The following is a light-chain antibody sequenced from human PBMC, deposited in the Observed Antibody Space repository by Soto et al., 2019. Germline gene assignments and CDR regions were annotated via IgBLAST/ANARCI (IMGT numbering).Light chain of an antibody. CDR3: LQDYNYPWT. V-gene: IGKV1-6*01. J-gene: IGKJ1*01. Sequence: AIQMTQSTSSLSASVGDRVTITCRASQDIRNELGWYQQKPGKAPKLLIYAASSLQSGVPSRFSGSGSGTDFTLTISSLQPEDFATYYCLQDYNYPWTFGQGTKVEIK. CDR2: AAS. CDR1: QDIRNE.